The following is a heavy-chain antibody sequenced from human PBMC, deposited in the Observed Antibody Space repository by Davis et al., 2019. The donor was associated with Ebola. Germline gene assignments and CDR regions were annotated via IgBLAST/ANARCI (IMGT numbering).Heavy chain of an antibody. CDR2: INWDGSTT. Sequence: PGGSLRLSCAASGFTFDDYTMHWVRQAPGKGLEWVSLINWDGSTTYYADSVKGRFTISRDNSKNSLYLQMNSLRTEDTAFYYCAKDMGVDTTMESPFDYWGQGTLVTVSS. CDR3: AKDMGVDTTMESPFDY. J-gene: IGHJ4*02. D-gene: IGHD5-18*01. CDR1: GFTFDDYT. V-gene: IGHV3-43*01.